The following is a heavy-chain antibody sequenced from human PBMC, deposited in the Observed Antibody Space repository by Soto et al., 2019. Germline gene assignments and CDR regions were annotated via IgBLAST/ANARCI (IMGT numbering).Heavy chain of an antibody. CDR2: IYHSGST. D-gene: IGHD2-2*01. Sequence: SXTLCLTCAVSCGSISSGGSSWSWIRQPPGKGLEWIGYIYHSGSTYYNPSLKSRVTISVDRSKNQFSLKLSSVTAADTAVYYSARVPDRWGQGTLVTVSS. CDR1: CGSISSGGSS. J-gene: IGHJ5*02. CDR3: ARVPDR. V-gene: IGHV4-30-2*01.